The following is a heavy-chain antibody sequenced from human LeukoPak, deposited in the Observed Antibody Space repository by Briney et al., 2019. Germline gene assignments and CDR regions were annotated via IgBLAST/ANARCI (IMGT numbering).Heavy chain of an antibody. CDR1: GFTFSDNA. Sequence: GGSLRLSCAASGFTFSDNAMSWVRQAPGKGLEWVSTISGGGGDTYYADPVKGRFTISRDNSKNTLYLQMNSLRAGDTAVYYCAADDYYGSGSPAFCLYWGQGTLVTVSS. D-gene: IGHD3-10*01. CDR3: AADDYYGSGSPAFCLY. J-gene: IGHJ4*02. CDR2: ISGGGGDT. V-gene: IGHV3-23*01.